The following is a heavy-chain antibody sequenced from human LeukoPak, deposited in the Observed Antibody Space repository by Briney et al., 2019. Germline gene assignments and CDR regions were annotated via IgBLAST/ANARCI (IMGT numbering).Heavy chain of an antibody. CDR1: GFTFSSYG. CDR3: AKDRFARNMLSYFDY. J-gene: IGHJ4*02. D-gene: IGHD3-16*01. Sequence: GRSLRLSCAASGFTFSSYGMHWVRQAPGKGLEWVALISYDGSNTYYADSVEGRFTISRDNSKNTLYLQMNSLRAEETAVYYCAKDRFARNMLSYFDYWGQGTLVTVSS. CDR2: ISYDGSNT. V-gene: IGHV3-30*18.